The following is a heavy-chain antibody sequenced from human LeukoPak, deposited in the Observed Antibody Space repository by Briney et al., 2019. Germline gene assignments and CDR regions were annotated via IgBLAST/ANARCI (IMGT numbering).Heavy chain of an antibody. Sequence: GGSLRLSCAASGFTFSSYAMSWVRQAPGKGLEWVSAISGSGGSTYYADSVKGRFTISRDNSKNTLYLQMNSLRAEDTAVYYCAKDRDDYDGSGSNWFDPWGQGTLVTVSS. CDR2: ISGSGGST. J-gene: IGHJ5*02. CDR3: AKDRDDYDGSGSNWFDP. D-gene: IGHD3-22*01. V-gene: IGHV3-23*01. CDR1: GFTFSSYA.